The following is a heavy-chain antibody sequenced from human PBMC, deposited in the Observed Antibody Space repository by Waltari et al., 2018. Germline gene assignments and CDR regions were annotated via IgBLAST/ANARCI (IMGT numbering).Heavy chain of an antibody. CDR3: ARDRIAVAEHWFDH. Sequence: VQLVQSGAEVKKPWSSVKVSCKASGGTFSTHTHSWVSQAPGQGRTWMGRITAIFGIANYAQKFQVKVTITAAKSTSTAYMELSSLRSEDTAVYFCARDRIAVAEHWFDHWGQGTLVTVSS. CDR2: ITAIFGIA. CDR1: GGTFSTHT. V-gene: IGHV1-69*08. D-gene: IGHD6-19*01. J-gene: IGHJ5*02.